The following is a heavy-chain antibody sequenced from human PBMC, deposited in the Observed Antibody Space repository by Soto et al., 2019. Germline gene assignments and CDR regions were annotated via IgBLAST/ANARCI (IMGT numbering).Heavy chain of an antibody. CDR2: IIPIFGTA. CDR1: GGTFSSYA. CDR3: ARGGYCTNGVCYSLWFDP. V-gene: IGHV1-69*01. D-gene: IGHD2-8*01. J-gene: IGHJ5*02. Sequence: KVSCKASGGTFSSYAISWVRQAPGQGLEWMGGIIPIFGTANYAQKFQGRVTITADESTSTAYMELSSLRSEDTAVYYCARGGYCTNGVCYSLWFDPWGQGTLVTVSS.